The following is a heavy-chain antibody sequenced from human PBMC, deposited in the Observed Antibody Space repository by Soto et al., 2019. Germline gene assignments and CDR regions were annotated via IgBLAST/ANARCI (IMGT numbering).Heavy chain of an antibody. V-gene: IGHV4-59*12. J-gene: IGHJ3*01. D-gene: IGHD3-16*01. CDR2: IYYSGST. CDR3: PHSFGALNS. CDR1: GGSISSYY. Sequence: SETLSLTCTVSGGSISSYYWSWIRQPPGKGLEWIGYIYYSGSTNYNPSLKSRVTISLDTVFLQMNSLKTEDTGVYYCTTDRPHSFGALNSWGQGTMVTVSS.